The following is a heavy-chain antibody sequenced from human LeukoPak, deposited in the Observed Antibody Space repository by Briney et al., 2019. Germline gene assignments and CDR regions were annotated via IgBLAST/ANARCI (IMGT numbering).Heavy chain of an antibody. D-gene: IGHD4-23*01. CDR1: GGSISSNY. Sequence: SETLSLTCTVSGGSISSNYWNWIRQPPGQGLEWIGHIYNSGSTNYNPSLKSRVTISVDTSKNQFSLTLSSVTAADTAIYYCARKYGSNAGYFDYWGQGALVTVSS. J-gene: IGHJ4*02. CDR3: ARKYGSNAGYFDY. V-gene: IGHV4-59*12. CDR2: IYNSGST.